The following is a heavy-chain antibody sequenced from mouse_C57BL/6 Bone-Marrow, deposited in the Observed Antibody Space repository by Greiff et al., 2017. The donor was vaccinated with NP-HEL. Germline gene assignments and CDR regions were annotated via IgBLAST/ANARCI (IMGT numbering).Heavy chain of an antibody. D-gene: IGHD2-5*01. V-gene: IGHV1-81*01. CDR2: IYPRSGNT. Sequence: QVHVKQSGAELARPGASVKLSCKASGYTFTSYGISWVKQRTGQGLEWIGEIYPRSGNTYYNEKFKGKATLTADKSSSTAYMELRSLTSEDSAVYFCANSNYEGWFAYWGQGTLVTVSA. J-gene: IGHJ3*01. CDR1: GYTFTSYG. CDR3: ANSNYEGWFAY.